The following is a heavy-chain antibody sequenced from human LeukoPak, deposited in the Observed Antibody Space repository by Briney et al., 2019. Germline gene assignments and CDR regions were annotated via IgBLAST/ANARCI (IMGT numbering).Heavy chain of an antibody. CDR3: ARQTGGAYYYDSSGYYHFDY. J-gene: IGHJ4*02. CDR2: IYYSGST. Sequence: SETLSLTCTVSGGSISSYYWSWIRQPPGKGLEWIGYIYYSGSTNYNPSLKSRVTISVDTSKNQFSLKLSSVTAADTAVYYCARQTGGAYYYDSSGYYHFDYWGQGTLVTVSS. D-gene: IGHD3-22*01. V-gene: IGHV4-59*08. CDR1: GGSISSYY.